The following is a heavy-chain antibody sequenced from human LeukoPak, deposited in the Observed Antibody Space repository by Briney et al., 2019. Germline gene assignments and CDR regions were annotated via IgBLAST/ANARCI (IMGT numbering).Heavy chain of an antibody. J-gene: IGHJ4*02. V-gene: IGHV1-24*01. Sequence: ASVKVSCKVSGYTLTELSMNWVRQAPGKGLEWMGGFDPEDGETIYAQKFQGRVTMTEDTSTDTAYMELSSLRSEDTAVYYCATPAAAKKDFDYWGQGTLVTVSS. CDR2: FDPEDGET. CDR3: ATPAAAKKDFDY. CDR1: GYTLTELS. D-gene: IGHD6-13*01.